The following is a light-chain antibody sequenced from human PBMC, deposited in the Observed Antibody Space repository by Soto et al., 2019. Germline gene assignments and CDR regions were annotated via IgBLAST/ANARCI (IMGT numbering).Light chain of an antibody. Sequence: QSALTQPRSVSGSPGQSITISCPGTRNDVGGYNYVSWYQQHPGTAPKLKIYDVIKRPSGVPDRFSGSKSGNTASLTVSGLQAEDEADYYCCAYAGNYSWVFGGGTKVTVL. J-gene: IGLJ2*01. CDR2: DVI. CDR1: RNDVGGYNY. CDR3: CAYAGNYSWV. V-gene: IGLV2-11*01.